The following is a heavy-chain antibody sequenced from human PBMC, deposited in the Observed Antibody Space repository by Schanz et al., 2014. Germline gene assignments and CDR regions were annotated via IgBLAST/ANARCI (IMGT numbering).Heavy chain of an antibody. J-gene: IGHJ4*01. Sequence: QVQLVESGGGVVQPGRSLRLSCAASGFTFSSYAMHWVRQAPGKGLEWVAVISYDGRNKYYADSVKGRFTISRDNAKISLYLQMNSLRVEDTAVYYCAREQIMAAAGLVDYWGHGTLVTVSS. D-gene: IGHD6-13*01. CDR3: AREQIMAAAGLVDY. CDR2: ISYDGRNK. V-gene: IGHV3-30-3*01. CDR1: GFTFSSYA.